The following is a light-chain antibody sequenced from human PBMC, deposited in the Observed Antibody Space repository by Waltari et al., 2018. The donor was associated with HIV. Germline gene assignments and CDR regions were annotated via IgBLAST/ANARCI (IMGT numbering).Light chain of an antibody. CDR3: SSYTRSTVYV. CDR1: TSDVGGYNY. CDR2: EVS. V-gene: IGLV2-14*01. J-gene: IGLJ1*01. Sequence: QSALTQPASVSGSPEQSITISCTGTTSDVGGYNYVTWYQQHPGNAPKLMIYEVSNRPSGVSNRFSGSKSGSTASLTISGLQAEDEADYYCSSYTRSTVYVFGTGTKVTVL.